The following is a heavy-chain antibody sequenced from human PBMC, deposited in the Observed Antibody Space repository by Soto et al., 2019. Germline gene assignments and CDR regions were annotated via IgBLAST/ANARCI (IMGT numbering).Heavy chain of an antibody. CDR3: AHTQLNYYGSGTYYFDY. D-gene: IGHD3-10*01. V-gene: IGHV2-5*02. CDR1: GFSLSTSGVG. CDR2: IYWDDDK. Sequence: QITLKESGPTLVKATQTLTLTCTFSGFSLSTSGVGVGWIRQPPGKALEWLALIYWDDDKRYSPSLKSKLTITKDTSKNQVVLIMTNMDPVDTATYHCAHTQLNYYGSGTYYFDYWGQGTLVTVSS. J-gene: IGHJ4*02.